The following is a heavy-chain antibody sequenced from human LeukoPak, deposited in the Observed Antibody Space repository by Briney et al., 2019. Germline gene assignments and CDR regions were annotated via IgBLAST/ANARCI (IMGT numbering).Heavy chain of an antibody. J-gene: IGHJ4*02. CDR3: ARDYCGGPNCLNAQTLDS. Sequence: PGRSLRLSCAASGFTFDDYAMHWVRQAPGKGLEWVSGISWNSGSIGYADSVKGRFTISRDNAKNSLYLQMNSLGVDDAALYYCARDYCGGPNCLNAQTLDSWGQGTLVTVSS. V-gene: IGHV3-9*01. CDR2: ISWNSGSI. CDR1: GFTFDDYA. D-gene: IGHD2-21*01.